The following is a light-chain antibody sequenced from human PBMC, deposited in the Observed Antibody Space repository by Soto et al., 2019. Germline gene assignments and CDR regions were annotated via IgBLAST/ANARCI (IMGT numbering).Light chain of an antibody. CDR3: QQYDSYWT. V-gene: IGKV1-5*03. CDR2: KAS. Sequence: DIQMTQSPSTLSASVGDRVTITCRASQSISSWLAWYQQKPGKAPKLLIYKASNLEIGVPSRFSGSGSGTEFTLTISSLQPDDFATYYCQQYDSYWTFGQGTKVEIK. J-gene: IGKJ1*01. CDR1: QSISSW.